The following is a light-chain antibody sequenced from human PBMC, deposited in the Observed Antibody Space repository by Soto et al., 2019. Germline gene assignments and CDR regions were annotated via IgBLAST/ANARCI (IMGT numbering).Light chain of an antibody. CDR3: QQYENLTT. V-gene: IGKV1-33*01. Sequence: DIQMTQSPSSLSASVGDSVTITCQASQNINNYLNWYQQKPGRAPKLLIYDASNLEAGVPSRFRGSGSGTDFTFTLSRLQPEDIATYYCQQYENLTTFGQRTRMEIK. J-gene: IGKJ5*01. CDR1: QNINNY. CDR2: DAS.